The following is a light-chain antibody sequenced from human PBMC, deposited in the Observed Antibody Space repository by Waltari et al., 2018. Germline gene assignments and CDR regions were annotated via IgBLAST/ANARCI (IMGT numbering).Light chain of an antibody. J-gene: IGLJ2*01. CDR3: CSSVVSYTVV. CDR2: DAN. Sequence: QSALTQPRSVSGSPGQSVTVSCTGTSTNVGTYKYTSWYPHPPGRAPKLLIFDANKGPSGVPDRFSGSKSDNTASLTISGLRPEDEAYYYCCSSVVSYTVVFGGGTKVTVL. V-gene: IGLV2-11*01. CDR1: STNVGTYKY.